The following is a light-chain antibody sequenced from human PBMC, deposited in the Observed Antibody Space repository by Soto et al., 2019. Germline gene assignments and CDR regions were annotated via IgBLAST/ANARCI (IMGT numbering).Light chain of an antibody. Sequence: DIQMTQSPPLLSASVGDRVTITCRASQGIDHSLAWYQQKPGEIPNLLIYSASTLQSGVPSRFSGSGSGTDFSLTITSLQPVDVATYYCQELYSGPPVAFGPWAKVDV. CDR1: QGIDHS. CDR2: SAS. V-gene: IGKV1-27*01. CDR3: QELYSGPPVA. J-gene: IGKJ3*01.